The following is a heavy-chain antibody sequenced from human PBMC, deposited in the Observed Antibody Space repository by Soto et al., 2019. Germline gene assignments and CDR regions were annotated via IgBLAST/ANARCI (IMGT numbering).Heavy chain of an antibody. V-gene: IGHV4-30-2*01. CDR3: ARAGDGDFWSGYTLSYYSGMDV. Sequence: PSESLSLTCAVSGGSISSGGYSWSWIRQPPGKGLEWIGYIYHSGSTYYNPSLKSRVTISVDRSKNQFSLKLSSVTAADTAVYYCARAGDGDFWSGYTLSYYSGMDVWGKGTTVTVS. D-gene: IGHD3-3*01. CDR1: GGSISSGGYS. CDR2: IYHSGST. J-gene: IGHJ6*04.